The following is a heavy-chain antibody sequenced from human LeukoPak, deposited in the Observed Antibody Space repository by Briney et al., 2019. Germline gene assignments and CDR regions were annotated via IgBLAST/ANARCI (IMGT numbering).Heavy chain of an antibody. J-gene: IGHJ6*03. D-gene: IGHD5-12*01. CDR3: ARSKVTTIYYYYMDV. Sequence: PGGSLRLSCAASGFTFTTYWMGWVRQAPGKGLEWVAVISYDGSNKYYADSVKGRFTISRDNSKNTLYLQMNSLRAEDTAVYYCARSKVTTIYYYYMDVWGKGTTVTVSS. CDR2: ISYDGSNK. V-gene: IGHV3-30*03. CDR1: GFTFTTYW.